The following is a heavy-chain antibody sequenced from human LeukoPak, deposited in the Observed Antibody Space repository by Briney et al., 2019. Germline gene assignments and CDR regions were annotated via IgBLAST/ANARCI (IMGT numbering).Heavy chain of an antibody. CDR3: AGWNITTGDY. V-gene: IGHV4-31*03. CDR1: GGSISSGGYY. CDR2: IYYSGST. D-gene: IGHD1/OR15-1a*01. J-gene: IGHJ4*02. Sequence: SETLSLTCTVSGGSISSGGYYWSWIRQHPGKGLEWIGYIYYSGSTYYNPSLKSRVTISVDTSKNQFSLKLSSVTAADTAVYYCAGWNITTGDYWGQGTLVTVSS.